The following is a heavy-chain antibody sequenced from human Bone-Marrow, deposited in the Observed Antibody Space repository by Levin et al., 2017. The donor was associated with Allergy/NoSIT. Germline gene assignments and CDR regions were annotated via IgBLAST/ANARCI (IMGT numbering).Heavy chain of an antibody. D-gene: IGHD2-8*01. J-gene: IGHJ5*02. CDR1: GYTLTELS. CDR3: ATGGPQGCTWCDP. Sequence: GASVKVSCKVSGYTLTELSMHWVRQAPGKGLEWMGGFDPEDGEIIYAQKFQGRVTMTEDTSIDTVYMELSSLRSEDTAVYYCATGGPQGCTWCDPWGQGTLVTVSS. CDR2: FDPEDGEI. V-gene: IGHV1-24*01.